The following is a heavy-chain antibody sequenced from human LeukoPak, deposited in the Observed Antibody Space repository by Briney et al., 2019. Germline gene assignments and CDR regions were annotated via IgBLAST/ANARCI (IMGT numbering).Heavy chain of an antibody. Sequence: SETLSLTCTVSGGSISSYYWSWIRQPPGKGLEWIGYIYYSGSTNYNPSLKSRVTISVDTSKNQFSLKLSSVTAADTAVYYCGRGRHYYDSSGPPYWYFDLWGRGTLVTVSS. CDR3: GRGRHYYDSSGPPYWYFDL. V-gene: IGHV4-59*01. CDR2: IYYSGST. J-gene: IGHJ2*01. D-gene: IGHD3-22*01. CDR1: GGSISSYY.